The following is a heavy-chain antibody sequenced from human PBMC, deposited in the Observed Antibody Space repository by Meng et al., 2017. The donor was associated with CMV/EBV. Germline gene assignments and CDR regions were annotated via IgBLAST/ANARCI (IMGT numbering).Heavy chain of an antibody. CDR1: GFTFSSYG. V-gene: IGHV3-30*02. D-gene: IGHD4-11*01. J-gene: IGHJ4*02. Sequence: GESLKISCAASGFTFSSYGMHWVRQAPGKGLEWVAFIRYDGGNKYYADSVKGRFTISRDNSKNTLYLQMNSLRAEDTAVYYCAKDRVSQFDYWGQGTLVTVSS. CDR2: IRYDGGNK. CDR3: AKDRVSQFDY.